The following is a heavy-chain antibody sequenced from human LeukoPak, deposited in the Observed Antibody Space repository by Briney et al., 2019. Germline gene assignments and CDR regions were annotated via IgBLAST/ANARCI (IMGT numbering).Heavy chain of an antibody. CDR2: ISAYSGNT. CDR3: ARTRGSPYYYGMDV. Sequence: ASVKVSCKASGGTFSSYAISWVRQAPGQGLEWMGWISAYSGNTNYAQKLQGRVTMTTDTSTSTAYMELRSLRSDDTAVYYCARTRGSPYYYGMDVWGQGTTVTVSS. V-gene: IGHV1-18*01. D-gene: IGHD1-26*01. CDR1: GGTFSSYA. J-gene: IGHJ6*02.